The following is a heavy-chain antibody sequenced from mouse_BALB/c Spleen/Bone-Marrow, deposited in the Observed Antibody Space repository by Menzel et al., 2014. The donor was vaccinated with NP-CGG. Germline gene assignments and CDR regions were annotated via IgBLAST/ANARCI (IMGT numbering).Heavy chain of an antibody. Sequence: EVNVVESGGGLVQPGGSLKLSCAASGFTFSSYTMSWVRQTPEKRLDWVAYISNGGGSTYYPDNVKGRFTISRDNAKNTLYLQMSSLKSEDTAMYYCARGNGFAYWGQGTLVTVSA. CDR2: ISNGGGST. V-gene: IGHV5-12-2*01. J-gene: IGHJ3*01. CDR1: GFTFSSYT. CDR3: ARGNGFAY.